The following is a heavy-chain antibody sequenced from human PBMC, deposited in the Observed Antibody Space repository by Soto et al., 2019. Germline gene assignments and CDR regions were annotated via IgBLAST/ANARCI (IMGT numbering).Heavy chain of an antibody. D-gene: IGHD3-16*01. CDR2: MNPNSGNT. V-gene: IGHV1-8*01. CDR1: GYTFTSYD. Sequence: GASVKVSCKASGYTFTSYDINWVRQATGQGLEWMGWMNPNSGNTGYAQKFQGRVTMTRNTSISTAYMELSSLRSEDTAVHYCARGSVWGYYYGMDVWGQGTTVTVSS. CDR3: ARGSVWGYYYGMDV. J-gene: IGHJ6*02.